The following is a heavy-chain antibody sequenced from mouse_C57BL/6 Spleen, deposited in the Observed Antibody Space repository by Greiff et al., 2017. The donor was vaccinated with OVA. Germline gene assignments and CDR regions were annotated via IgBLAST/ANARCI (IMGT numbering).Heavy chain of an antibody. J-gene: IGHJ2*01. V-gene: IGHV1-82*01. CDR1: GYAFSSSW. D-gene: IGHD2-10*02. CDR3: ARSAVWSYFDY. CDR2: IYPGDGDT. Sequence: QVQPQQSGPELVKPGASVKISCKASGYAFSSSWMNWVKQRPGKGLEWIGRIYPGDGDTNYNGKFKGKATLTADKSSSTAYMQLSSLTSEDSAVYFCARSAVWSYFDYWGQGTTLTVSS.